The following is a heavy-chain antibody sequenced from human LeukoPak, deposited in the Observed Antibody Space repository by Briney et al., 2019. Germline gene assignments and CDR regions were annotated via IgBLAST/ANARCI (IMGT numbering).Heavy chain of an antibody. J-gene: IGHJ4*02. CDR1: GGSFSGYY. CDR3: ARIITIFGVAEYYFDY. V-gene: IGHV4-59*08. Sequence: SETLSLTCAVYGGSFSGYYWSWIRQPPGKGLEWIGYIYYSGSTNYNPSLKSRVTISVDTSKNQFSLKLSSVTAADTAVYYCARIITIFGVAEYYFDYWGQGTLVTVSS. D-gene: IGHD3-3*01. CDR2: IYYSGST.